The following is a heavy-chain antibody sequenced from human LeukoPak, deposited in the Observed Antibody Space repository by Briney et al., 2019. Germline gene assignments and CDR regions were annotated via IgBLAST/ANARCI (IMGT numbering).Heavy chain of an antibody. V-gene: IGHV3-64*01. J-gene: IGHJ4*02. CDR3: ARDGLDCGSTSCYGDY. CDR1: GFTFSSYA. Sequence: GGFLRLSCAASGFTFSSYAMHWVRQAPGKGLEYVSAISSNGGSTYYANSVKGRFTISRDNSKNTLYLQMGSLRAEDMAVYYCARDGLDCGSTSCYGDYWGQGTLVTVSS. D-gene: IGHD2-2*01. CDR2: ISSNGGST.